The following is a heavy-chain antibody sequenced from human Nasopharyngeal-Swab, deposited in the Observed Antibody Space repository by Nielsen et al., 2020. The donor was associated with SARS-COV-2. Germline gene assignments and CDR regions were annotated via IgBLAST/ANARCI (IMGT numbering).Heavy chain of an antibody. J-gene: IGHJ4*02. V-gene: IGHV4-61*08. CDR1: GGSLRSGDYY. CDR2: IYYSGSA. Sequence: SETLSLTCDVFGGSLRSGDYYWSWIRQPPGKGLEWIGYIYYSGSANYNPSLKSRVTISVDTSKNQFSLKLSSVTAADTAVYYCARGGRGIFGVVTNFDYWGQGTLVTVSS. D-gene: IGHD3-3*01. CDR3: ARGGRGIFGVVTNFDY.